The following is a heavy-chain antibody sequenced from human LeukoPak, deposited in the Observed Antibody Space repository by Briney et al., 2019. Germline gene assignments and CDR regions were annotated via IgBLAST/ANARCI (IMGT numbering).Heavy chain of an antibody. CDR3: ARAGYSSGWFAYY. V-gene: IGHV3-7*05. CDR2: MDQEGSEK. J-gene: IGHJ4*02. CDR1: GFTFSNHW. D-gene: IGHD6-19*01. Sequence: GGSLRLSCAASGFTFSNHWMSWVRQAPGKGLEWVANMDQEGSEKYYVDSVKGRFTISRDNAKNSLYLQMNSLRAEDTAMYYCARAGYSSGWFAYYWGQGTLVTVSS.